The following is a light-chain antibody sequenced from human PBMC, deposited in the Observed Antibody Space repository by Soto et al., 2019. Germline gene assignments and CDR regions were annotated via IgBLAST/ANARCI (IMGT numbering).Light chain of an antibody. J-gene: IGKJ5*01. CDR3: QQYYSYPIT. CDR1: QSVGTW. CDR2: AAS. Sequence: DIQMTQSPSTLSASVGDRVTITCRASQSVGTWLAWYQQKPGKAPKLLIYAASTLQSGVPSRFSGSGSGTDFTLTISCLQSEDFATYYCQQYYSYPITFGQGTRLEIK. V-gene: IGKV1-5*01.